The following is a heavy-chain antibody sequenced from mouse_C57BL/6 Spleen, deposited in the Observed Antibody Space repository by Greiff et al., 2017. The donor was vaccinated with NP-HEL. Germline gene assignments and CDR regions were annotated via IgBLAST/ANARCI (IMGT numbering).Heavy chain of an antibody. CDR2: ISSGGSYT. J-gene: IGHJ3*01. D-gene: IGHD2-4*01. Sequence: EVQLVESGGDLVKPGGSLKLSCAASGFTFSSYGLSWVRQTPDKRLEWVATISSGGSYTYYPDSVKGRFTISRDHAKNTLYLQMSSLQSEDTAMYYCARQGDYDPYWGQGTLVTVSA. V-gene: IGHV5-6*01. CDR3: ARQGDYDPY. CDR1: GFTFSSYG.